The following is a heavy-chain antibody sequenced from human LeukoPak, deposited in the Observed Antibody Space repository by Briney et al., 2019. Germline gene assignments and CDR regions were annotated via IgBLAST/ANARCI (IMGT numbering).Heavy chain of an antibody. J-gene: IGHJ4*02. Sequence: GGSLRLSRAASGFTFSSYWMSWFRQAPGKGLEWVANIKQDGSQKFSVDSVKGRFTISRDNAKNSLYLQMNSLRVEDTAVYYCARDWFDGDYDRFDYWGQGTLVTVSS. V-gene: IGHV3-7*03. CDR3: ARDWFDGDYDRFDY. CDR2: IKQDGSQK. CDR1: GFTFSSYW. D-gene: IGHD4-17*01.